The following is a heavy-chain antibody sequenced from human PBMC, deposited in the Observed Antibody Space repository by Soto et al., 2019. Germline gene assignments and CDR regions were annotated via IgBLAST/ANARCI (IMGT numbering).Heavy chain of an antibody. CDR1: GCSISSSSYY. J-gene: IGHJ4*02. CDR2: IYYSGST. V-gene: IGHV4-39*01. Sequence: SETLSLTCTVYGCSISSSSYYWCWILHPPGKGLEWIGSIYYSGSTYYNPSLKSRVTISVDTSKNQFSLKLSSVTAADTAVYYCASDEEYIWGSYSTSVIDWGQGTRVTVAS. CDR3: ASDEEYIWGSYSTSVID. D-gene: IGHD3-16*01.